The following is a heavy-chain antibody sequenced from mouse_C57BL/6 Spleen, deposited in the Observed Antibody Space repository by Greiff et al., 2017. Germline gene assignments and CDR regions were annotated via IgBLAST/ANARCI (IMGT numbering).Heavy chain of an antibody. J-gene: IGHJ4*01. CDR3: ARDGDYYYGSSYARGY. D-gene: IGHD1-1*01. V-gene: IGHV1-54*01. Sequence: VQLQQSGAELVRPGTSVKVSCKASGYAFTNYLIEWVKQRPGQGLEWIGVINPGSGGTNYNEKFKGKATLTADKSSSTAYMQLSSLTSEDSAVYFCARDGDYYYGSSYARGYWGQGTSVTVSS. CDR2: INPGSGGT. CDR1: GYAFTNYL.